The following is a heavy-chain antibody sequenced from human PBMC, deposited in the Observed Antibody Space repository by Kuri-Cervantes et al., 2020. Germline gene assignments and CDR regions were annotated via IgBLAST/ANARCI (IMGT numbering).Heavy chain of an antibody. CDR1: GFSLSTSGVG. CDR2: IYWDDDK. D-gene: IGHD5-18*01. J-gene: IGHJ4*02. Sequence: SGPTLVKPTQTLTLTCTFSGFSLSTSGVGVGWIRQPPGKALEWLALIYWDDDKRYSTSLKTRLTISKDTSKNQVVLTMTNMDPVDTATYYCARIRAFSYFDYWGQGTLVTVSS. CDR3: ARIRAFSYFDY. V-gene: IGHV2-5*02.